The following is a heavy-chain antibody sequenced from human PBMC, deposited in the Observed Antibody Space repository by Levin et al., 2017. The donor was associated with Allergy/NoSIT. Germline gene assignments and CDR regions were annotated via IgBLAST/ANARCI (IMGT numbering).Heavy chain of an antibody. D-gene: IGHD3-9*01. J-gene: IGHJ4*02. CDR2: IYRSGDT. V-gene: IGHV4-4*02. CDR3: ATVEGLFCSGVSCSYSFHY. CDR1: CGSISTANW. Sequence: PSQTLSLPCAVSCGSISTANWWSWIRQPPGKGLEWIGEIYRSGDTNHNPSLRSRVTMSVDKSKNHFSLKLSSVTAADTAVYYCATVEGLFCSGVSCSYSFHYWGQGALVTVSS.